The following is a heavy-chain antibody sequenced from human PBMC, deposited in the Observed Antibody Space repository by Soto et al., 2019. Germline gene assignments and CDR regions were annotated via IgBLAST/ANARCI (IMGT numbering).Heavy chain of an antibody. CDR3: ARDSVDGQYYFDS. CDR1: GDTFTGYS. D-gene: IGHD5-12*01. J-gene: IGHJ4*02. Sequence: QVQMVQSGAEVKKPGASVRVSCKTSGDTFTGYSIHWVRQAPGQGPEWLGWVNFNSGDTDYGQKFRGRVTMTRDKSISTAYMELSRLRSDDTALYYCARDSVDGQYYFDSWGQGTLVTVSS. CDR2: VNFNSGDT. V-gene: IGHV1-2*02.